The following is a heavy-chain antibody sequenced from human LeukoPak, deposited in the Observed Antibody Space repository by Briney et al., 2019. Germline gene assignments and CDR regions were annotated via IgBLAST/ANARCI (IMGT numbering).Heavy chain of an antibody. D-gene: IGHD5/OR15-5a*01. CDR1: GYSFTSYW. Sequence: GESLKISCKGSGYSFTSYWIVWVRQMPGKGLEWMGIIYPGDSDTRYSPSFQGQVTISAGKSISTAYLQWSSLKATDITMYYCSRLLAPYSINEAFDIWGQGTMVTVSS. CDR3: SRLLAPYSINEAFDI. V-gene: IGHV5-51*01. J-gene: IGHJ3*02. CDR2: IYPGDSDT.